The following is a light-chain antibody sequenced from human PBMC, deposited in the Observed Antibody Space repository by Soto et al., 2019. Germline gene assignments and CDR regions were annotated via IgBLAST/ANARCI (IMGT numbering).Light chain of an antibody. J-gene: IGKJ5*01. CDR1: QSVSRN. CDR2: GTS. V-gene: IGKV3-15*01. CDR3: QHYYNWPLT. Sequence: EIVMTQSTATLSVSPGHKATLSSRASQSVSRNLAWYQQKPGQAPSLLIYGTSTRATGIPARFSGSGSGTEFTLTISSLQSEDFAVYYCQHYYNWPLTFGQGTRLENK.